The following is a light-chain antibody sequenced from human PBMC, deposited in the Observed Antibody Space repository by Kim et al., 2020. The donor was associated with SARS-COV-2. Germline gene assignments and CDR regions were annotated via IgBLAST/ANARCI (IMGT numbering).Light chain of an antibody. J-gene: IGLJ2*01. CDR3: SAWDDSLNGLL. V-gene: IGLV1-44*01. CDR2: GKN. Sequence: GQRVATACSGRTAKIGSNTVNWYQKLPGTAPKLIMFGKNERPSGVPDRFSGSKSDTSASLAISGLQSDDEADYYCSAWDDSLNGLLFGGGTKLTVL. CDR1: TAKIGSNT.